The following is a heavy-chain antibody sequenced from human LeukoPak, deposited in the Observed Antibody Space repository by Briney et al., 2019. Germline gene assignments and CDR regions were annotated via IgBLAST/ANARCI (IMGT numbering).Heavy chain of an antibody. J-gene: IGHJ4*02. CDR1: GFTFSSYG. D-gene: IGHD3-10*01. V-gene: IGHV3-30*03. CDR3: ARAGFTFSDYFGSFFDY. Sequence: GRSLRLSCAASGFTFSSYGMHWVRQAPGKGLEWVAVISYDGSNKYYADSVKGRFTISRDNSKNTLYLQMNSLRAEDTAVYYCARAGFTFSDYFGSFFDYWGQGTLVTVSS. CDR2: ISYDGSNK.